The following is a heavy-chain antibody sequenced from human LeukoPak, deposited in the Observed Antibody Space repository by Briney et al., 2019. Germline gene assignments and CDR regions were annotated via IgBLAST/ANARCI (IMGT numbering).Heavy chain of an antibody. CDR1: GFTFSSYA. CDR3: ARWGPYCSGGSCYGGFDP. J-gene: IGHJ5*02. Sequence: GSLRLSCAASGFTFSSYAMSWVRQAPGKGLEWIGYIYYSGSTNYNPSLKSRVTISVDTSKNQFSLKLSSVTAADTAVYYCARWGPYCSGGSCYGGFDPWGQGTLVTVSS. D-gene: IGHD2-15*01. CDR2: IYYSGST. V-gene: IGHV4-59*01.